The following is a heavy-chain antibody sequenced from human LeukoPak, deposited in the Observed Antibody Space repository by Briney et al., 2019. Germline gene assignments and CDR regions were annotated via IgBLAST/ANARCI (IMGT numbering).Heavy chain of an antibody. CDR2: INWDGDSI. J-gene: IGHJ6*03. D-gene: IGHD1-26*01. V-gene: IGHV3-20*04. CDR1: GFRFADYG. Sequence: GGSLTLSCAASGFRFADYGMSWVRHPPGKGLEWVSGINWDGDSIGYAESVKGRFTITRDNDKNSLFLQMNGLRAEDTALYYCERLGGAQFYFYYYMDVWGKGTTVTVSS. CDR3: ERLGGAQFYFYYYMDV.